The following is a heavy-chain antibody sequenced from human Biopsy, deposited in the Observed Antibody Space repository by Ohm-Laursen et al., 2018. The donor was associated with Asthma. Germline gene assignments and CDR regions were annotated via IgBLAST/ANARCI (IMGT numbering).Heavy chain of an antibody. J-gene: IGHJ4*02. D-gene: IGHD4-17*01. V-gene: IGHV1-24*01. Sequence: GSSVKVSCKISGYSLTDLPMHWVRQAPRQGLEWMGGHDHEEGGTVNARRFQGRVTMTEDTSTDTAYMELSSLSSDDTAVYYCASDFPKDYVRYNFQFWGQGTLVPVSS. CDR2: HDHEEGGT. CDR3: ASDFPKDYVRYNFQF. CDR1: GYSLTDLP.